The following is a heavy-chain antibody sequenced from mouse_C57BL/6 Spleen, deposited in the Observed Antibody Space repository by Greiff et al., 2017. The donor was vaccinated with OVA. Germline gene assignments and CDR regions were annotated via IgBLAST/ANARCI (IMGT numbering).Heavy chain of an antibody. V-gene: IGHV1-61*01. CDR2: IYPSDSET. D-gene: IGHD2-3*01. CDR1: GYTFTSYW. CDR3: ARSGYDARRSFAY. J-gene: IGHJ3*01. Sequence: VQLQQPGAELVRPGSSVKLSCKASGYTFTSYWMDWVKQRPGQGLEWIGNIYPSDSETHYNQKFKDKATLTVDKSSSTAYMQLSSLTSEDSAVYYCARSGYDARRSFAYWGQGTLVTVSA.